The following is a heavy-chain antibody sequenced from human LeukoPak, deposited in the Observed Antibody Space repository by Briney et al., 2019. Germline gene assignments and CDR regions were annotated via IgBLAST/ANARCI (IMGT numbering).Heavy chain of an antibody. CDR1: GGSISSYY. J-gene: IGHJ4*02. V-gene: IGHV4-59*01. D-gene: IGHD3-9*01. CDR3: ARYDILTGFHDYFDY. CDR2: IYHSGST. Sequence: PSETLSLTCTVYGGSISSYYWSWIRQPPGKGLKWIGYIYHSGSTSYNPSLKSRVTISVDTSKNQFSLKLSSVTAADTALYFCARYDILTGFHDYFDYWGQGTLVTVSS.